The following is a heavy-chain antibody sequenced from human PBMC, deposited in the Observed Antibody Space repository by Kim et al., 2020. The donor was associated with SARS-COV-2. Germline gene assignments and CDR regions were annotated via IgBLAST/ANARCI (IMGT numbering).Heavy chain of an antibody. CDR1: GFSFSSHA. CDR3: AKAGASAGGAKGYDY. D-gene: IGHD6-13*01. CDR2: TTSGGGT. V-gene: IGHV3-23*01. Sequence: GGSLRLSCAASGFSFSSHAMNWVRQAPGKGLEWVSGTTSGGGTYYADSVKGRFTISRDNSKNTLYLQMNSLKAEDTAVYYCAKAGASAGGAKGYDYWGQG. J-gene: IGHJ4*02.